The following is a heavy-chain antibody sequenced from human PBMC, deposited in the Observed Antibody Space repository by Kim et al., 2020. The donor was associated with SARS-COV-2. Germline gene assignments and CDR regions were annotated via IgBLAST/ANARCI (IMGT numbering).Heavy chain of an antibody. V-gene: IGHV4-4*02. D-gene: IGHD5-12*01. CDR3: ARDRYSGYPLGAFDI. J-gene: IGHJ3*02. Sequence: SETLSLTCAVSGGSISSSNWWSWVRQPPGKGLEWIGEIYHSGSTNYNPSLKSRVTISVDKSKNQFSLKLSSVTAADTAVYYCARDRYSGYPLGAFDIWGQGTMVTVSS. CDR1: GGSISSSNW. CDR2: IYHSGST.